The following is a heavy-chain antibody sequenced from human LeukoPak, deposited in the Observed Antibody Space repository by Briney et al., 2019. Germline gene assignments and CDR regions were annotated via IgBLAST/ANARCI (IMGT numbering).Heavy chain of an antibody. D-gene: IGHD6-6*01. CDR2: INHSGST. CDR1: GGSFSNYY. J-gene: IGHJ4*02. Sequence: SETLSLTCAVYGGSFSNYYGSWIRQPPGKGLEGIGEINHSGSTNYNTSLKSRVRISVDTSKNQLHLKLRSVTAADTAVYYCAGSIAARLDYWGQGTLVTVSS. V-gene: IGHV4-34*01. CDR3: AGSIAARLDY.